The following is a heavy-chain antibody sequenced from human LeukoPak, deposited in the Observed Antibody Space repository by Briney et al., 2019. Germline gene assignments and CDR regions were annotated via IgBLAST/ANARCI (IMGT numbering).Heavy chain of an antibody. D-gene: IGHD3-22*01. J-gene: IGHJ4*02. CDR1: GGTFSSYA. Sequence: ASVKVSCKASGGTFSSYAISWVRQAPGQGLEWMGRIIPILGIANYAQKFQGRVTITADKSTSTAYMELSSLRSEDTAVYYCARYDSSGPDYDYWGQGTLVTASS. CDR3: ARYDSSGPDYDY. CDR2: IIPILGIA. V-gene: IGHV1-69*04.